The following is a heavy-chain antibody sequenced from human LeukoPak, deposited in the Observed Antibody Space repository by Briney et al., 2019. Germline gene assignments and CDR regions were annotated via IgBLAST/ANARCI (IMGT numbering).Heavy chain of an antibody. Sequence: ASVKVSCKASGYTFTSYYMHWVRQAPGQGLEWMGIINPSGGSTSYAQKLQGRVTMTTDTSTNTAYMDLRSLRPDDTAVYYCARERNMGGQQLADYWGQGTLVTVSS. V-gene: IGHV1-46*01. CDR3: ARERNMGGQQLADY. J-gene: IGHJ4*02. D-gene: IGHD6-13*01. CDR2: INPSGGST. CDR1: GYTFTSYY.